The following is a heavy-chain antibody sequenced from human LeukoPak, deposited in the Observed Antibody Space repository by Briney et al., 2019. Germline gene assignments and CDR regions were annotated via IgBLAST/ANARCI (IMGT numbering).Heavy chain of an antibody. CDR2: IWYDGSNK. J-gene: IGHJ4*02. Sequence: GGSLRLSCAASGFTFSSYGMHWVRQAPGKGLEWVAVIWYDGSNKYYADSGKGRFTISRDNSKNTLYLQMNSLRAEDTAVYYCARGYSYGYLLIDYWGQGTLVTVSS. CDR1: GFTFSSYG. D-gene: IGHD5-18*01. CDR3: ARGYSYGYLLIDY. V-gene: IGHV3-33*01.